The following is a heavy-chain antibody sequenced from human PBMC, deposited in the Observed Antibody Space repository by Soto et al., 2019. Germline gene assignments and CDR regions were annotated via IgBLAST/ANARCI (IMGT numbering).Heavy chain of an antibody. Sequence: SETLCLTCSVSGGTISSGYYYWSWLRQPPGMGLEWIGNIYYSGNTYYNPSLKGRLIISIDASKNQFSLEVGSVTAADTAVYYWASSSLYGMDVWGQGTTVTVSS. CDR1: GGTISSGYYY. CDR3: ASSSLYGMDV. CDR2: IYYSGNT. V-gene: IGHV4-30-4*01. J-gene: IGHJ6*02.